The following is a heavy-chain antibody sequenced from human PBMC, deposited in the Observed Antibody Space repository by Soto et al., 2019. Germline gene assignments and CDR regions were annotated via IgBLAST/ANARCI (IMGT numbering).Heavy chain of an antibody. J-gene: IGHJ6*02. CDR2: MNPNSGNT. D-gene: IGHD3-10*01. CDR3: ARGRGRDGMDV. CDR1: GYTFTSYD. V-gene: IGHV1-8*01. Sequence: QVQLVQSGAEVKKPGASVKVSCKASGYTFTSYDINWVRQATGQGLEYMGWMNPNSGNTGDAQKFQGRVTMTRQTSKRTAYMELSSLGSDATAVYYCARGRGRDGMDVWGQGTTVTVSS.